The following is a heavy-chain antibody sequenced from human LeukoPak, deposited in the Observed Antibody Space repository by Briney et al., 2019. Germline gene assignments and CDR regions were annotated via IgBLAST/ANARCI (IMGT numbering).Heavy chain of an antibody. CDR1: GFTFSSYA. Sequence: PGRSLRLSCAASGFTFSSYAMHWVRQAPGKGLEWVAVISYDGSNKYYADSVKGRFTISRVNSKNTLYLQMNSLRAEDMAVYYWARGTRGSYRDPYFDYWGQGTLVTVSS. D-gene: IGHD1-26*01. CDR3: ARGTRGSYRDPYFDY. V-gene: IGHV3-30-3*01. J-gene: IGHJ4*02. CDR2: ISYDGSNK.